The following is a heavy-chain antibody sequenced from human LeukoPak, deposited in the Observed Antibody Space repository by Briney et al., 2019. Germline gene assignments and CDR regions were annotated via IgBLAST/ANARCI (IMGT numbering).Heavy chain of an antibody. CDR3: ARDRKYTYGYYFDY. D-gene: IGHD5-18*01. CDR2: ISSSGSII. CDR1: GFTFSNAW. J-gene: IGHJ4*02. V-gene: IGHV3-11*04. Sequence: PGGSLRLSCAASGFTFSNAWMSWVRQAPGKGLEWVSYISSSGSIIYYADSVKGRFTISRDNAKNSLYLQMNSLRVEDTAVYYCARDRKYTYGYYFDYWGQGALVTVSS.